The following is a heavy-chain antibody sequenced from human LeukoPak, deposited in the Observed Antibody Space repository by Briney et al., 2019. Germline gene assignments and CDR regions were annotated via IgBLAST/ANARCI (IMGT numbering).Heavy chain of an antibody. CDR3: ARCGYYPYYYYGLDV. J-gene: IGHJ6*02. D-gene: IGHD3-22*01. CDR2: ISSSGGTI. V-gene: IGHV3-11*01. Sequence: PGGSLRLSCAASGFTFSDYYMSWIRQAPAKGLEWVSYISSSGGTIYYADSVKGRFTISRDNAKNSLYLQMNSLRAEDTAVYYCARCGYYPYYYYGLDVWGQGTTVTVSS. CDR1: GFTFSDYY.